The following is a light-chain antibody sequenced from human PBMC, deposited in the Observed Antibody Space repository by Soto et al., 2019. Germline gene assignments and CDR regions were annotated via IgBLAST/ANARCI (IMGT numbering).Light chain of an antibody. J-gene: IGKJ1*01. CDR2: AAS. V-gene: IGKV1D-12*01. CDR3: QQANSFPRT. CDR1: QAISTW. Sequence: DIQMTQSPSSVSASVGDRVTITCRASQAISTWLAWYQQKPGKAPKLLIYAASNLQTGCPSRFSGRGSWTDFTLTISSLQPEDFATYYRQQANSFPRTFGQGTKVEIK.